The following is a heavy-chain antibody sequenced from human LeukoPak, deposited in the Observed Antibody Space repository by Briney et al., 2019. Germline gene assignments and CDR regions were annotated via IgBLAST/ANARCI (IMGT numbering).Heavy chain of an antibody. V-gene: IGHV1-69*01. CDR3: AREDDFKFDP. J-gene: IGHJ5*02. D-gene: IGHD3-3*01. CDR1: RDTFTRCA. Sequence: SVKVSCKASRDTFTRCAFSWVRQAPGQGLEWMGGIIPIDGTANCGQKFQGRVTITADESTSTAYMELSSLRSEDTAVYYCAREDDFKFDPWGQGTLVTVSS. CDR2: IIPIDGTA.